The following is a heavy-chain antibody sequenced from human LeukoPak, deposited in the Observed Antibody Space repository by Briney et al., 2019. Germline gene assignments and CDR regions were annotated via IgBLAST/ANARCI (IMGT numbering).Heavy chain of an antibody. Sequence: GGSLRLSCAASGFTFSSYWMSWVRQAPGMGLEWVANIKQDGSEKYYVDSVKGRFTISRDNAKNSLYLQMNSLRAEDTAVYYCARERAYCSSTSCQYTFYYYYGMDVWGQGTTVTVSS. D-gene: IGHD2-2*01. V-gene: IGHV3-7*01. CDR2: IKQDGSEK. J-gene: IGHJ6*02. CDR1: GFTFSSYW. CDR3: ARERAYCSSTSCQYTFYYYYGMDV.